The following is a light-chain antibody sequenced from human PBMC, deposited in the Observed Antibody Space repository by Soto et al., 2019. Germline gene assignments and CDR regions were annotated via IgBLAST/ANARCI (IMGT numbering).Light chain of an antibody. V-gene: IGLV2-14*01. Sequence: QAVVTQPASVSGSPGQSITISCTGTSSDVGGYKYVSWYQQHPGKAPKLMIYDVSNRPSGVSNRFSGSKSGNTASLTISGLQAEDEAEYYCSSYTSSSTLVFGGGTKVTVL. CDR2: DVS. CDR1: SSDVGGYKY. CDR3: SSYTSSSTLV. J-gene: IGLJ2*01.